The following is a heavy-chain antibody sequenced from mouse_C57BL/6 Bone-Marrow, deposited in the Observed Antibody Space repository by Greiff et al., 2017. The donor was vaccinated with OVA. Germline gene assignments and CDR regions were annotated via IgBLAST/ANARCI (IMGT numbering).Heavy chain of an antibody. CDR2: ISYDGSN. J-gene: IGHJ4*01. Sequence: DVKLQESGPGLVKPSQSLSLTCSVTGYSITSGYYWNWIRQFPGNKLEWMGYISYDGSNNYNPSLKNRISITRDTSKNQFFLKLNSVTTEDTATYYCARVRDYDAYYAMDYWGQGTSVTVSS. CDR3: ARVRDYDAYYAMDY. V-gene: IGHV3-6*01. D-gene: IGHD2-4*01. CDR1: GYSITSGYY.